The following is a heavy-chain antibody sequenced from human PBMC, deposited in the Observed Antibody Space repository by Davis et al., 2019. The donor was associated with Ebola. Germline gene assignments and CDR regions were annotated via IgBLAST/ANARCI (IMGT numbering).Heavy chain of an antibody. D-gene: IGHD2-2*01. CDR3: ARKIVVVPAAIWTRNYYYGMDV. Sequence: ETLSLTCTVSGGSISSYYWSWIRQPPGKGLEWIGEINHSGSTNYNPSLKSRVTISVDTSKNQFSLKLSSVTAADTAVYYCARKIVVVPAAIWTRNYYYGMDVWGQGTTVTVSS. CDR2: INHSGST. CDR1: GGSISSYY. V-gene: IGHV4-34*01. J-gene: IGHJ6*02.